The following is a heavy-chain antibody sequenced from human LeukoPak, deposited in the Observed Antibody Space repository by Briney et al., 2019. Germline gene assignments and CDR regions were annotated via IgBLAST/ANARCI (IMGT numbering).Heavy chain of an antibody. CDR2: ISSDGGST. Sequence: GGSLRPSCAAPGFTFSIYAMNWVRQAPGKGLEWVSTISSDGGSTYYADSVKGRFTISRDNPKNTLYLQMNCLRAEDTAVYYCARGYGDHDPWGQGTLVTVSS. CDR1: GFTFSIYA. CDR3: ARGYGDHDP. J-gene: IGHJ5*02. D-gene: IGHD4-17*01. V-gene: IGHV3-23*01.